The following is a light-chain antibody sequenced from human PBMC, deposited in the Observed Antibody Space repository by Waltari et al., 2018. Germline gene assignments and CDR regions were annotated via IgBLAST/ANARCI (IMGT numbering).Light chain of an antibody. CDR2: EVN. Sequence: QSALTQPPSASGSPAQSVTISCTGPSSDVGGYKFVPWYQQHPGRAPKLMIYEVNQRPSGVPDRFSGSKSGNTASLTVSGLQAEDEADYYCSSYAGSNNLVFGTGTKVTVL. V-gene: IGLV2-8*01. CDR3: SSYAGSNNLV. CDR1: SSDVGGYKF. J-gene: IGLJ1*01.